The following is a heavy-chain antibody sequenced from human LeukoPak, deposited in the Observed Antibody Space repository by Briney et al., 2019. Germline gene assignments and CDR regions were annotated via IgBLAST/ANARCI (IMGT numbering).Heavy chain of an antibody. D-gene: IGHD2-15*01. CDR2: IDPSDSYT. CDR3: ARVVCSGGSCYTYLLDY. J-gene: IGHJ4*02. V-gene: IGHV5-10-1*01. CDR1: GYSFTSYW. Sequence: GESLKISCKGSGYSFTSYWISWVRQMPGEGLEWMGRIDPSDSYTNYSPSFQGHVTISADKSISTAYLQWSSLKASDTAMYYCARVVCSGGSCYTYLLDYWGQGTLVTVSS.